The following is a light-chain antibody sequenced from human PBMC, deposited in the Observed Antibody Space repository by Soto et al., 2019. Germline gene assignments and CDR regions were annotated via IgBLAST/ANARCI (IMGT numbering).Light chain of an antibody. CDR2: DVS. CDR1: SRDIGVYNY. CDR3: SSYTPPTCV. Sequence: QSALTQPASVSGSLGQSITISCSGSSRDIGVYNYVSWYQQYPGTAPKLIIFDVSNRPSGVSDRFSGSKSGSTASLTISGLQAEDEADYYCSSYTPPTCVFGGGTKLTVL. V-gene: IGLV2-14*03. J-gene: IGLJ3*02.